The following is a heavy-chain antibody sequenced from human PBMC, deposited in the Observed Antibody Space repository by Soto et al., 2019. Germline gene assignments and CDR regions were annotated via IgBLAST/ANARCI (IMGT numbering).Heavy chain of an antibody. D-gene: IGHD6-19*01. CDR1: GFTFSNYP. J-gene: IGHJ4*02. Sequence: EVQLLESGGGLVQRGGSLRLSCAASGFTFSNYPMSWVRQAPGKGLEWVSVISGSGAFYADSVKGRFTISRDHSKNTLYLQMNSLRGDDTAVYYCAKDSWGGTVSCWSHDSWGQGTLVTVSS. V-gene: IGHV3-23*01. CDR3: AKDSWGGTVSCWSHDS. CDR2: ISGSGA.